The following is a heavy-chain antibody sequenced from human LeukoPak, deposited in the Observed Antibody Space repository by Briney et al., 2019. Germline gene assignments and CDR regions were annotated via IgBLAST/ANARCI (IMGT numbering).Heavy chain of an antibody. J-gene: IGHJ6*03. Sequence: GGSLRLSCAASGFSFSNNPMHWVRQAPGRGLEWVAVSSSDGNNEYYANSVKGRFTISRDNSKNTLYLQMDSLRPEDTAVYYCASGSATTLYYYYYMDVWGKGTTVTVSS. V-gene: IGHV3-30*01. CDR1: GFSFSNNP. D-gene: IGHD1-26*01. CDR3: ASGSATTLYYYYYMDV. CDR2: SSSDGNNE.